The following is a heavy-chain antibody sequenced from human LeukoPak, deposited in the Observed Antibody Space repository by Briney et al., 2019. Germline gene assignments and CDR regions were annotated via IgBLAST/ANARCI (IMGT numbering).Heavy chain of an antibody. Sequence: GGSLRLSCAASGFTFSSYAMSWVRQARGKGLEWVSAISGSCGSTYYADSVKGRFTISRDNSKNTLYLQMNSLRAEDTAVYYCATLRFDGVYFDYWGQGTLVTVSS. D-gene: IGHD4-17*01. V-gene: IGHV3-23*01. CDR2: ISGSCGST. CDR1: GFTFSSYA. CDR3: ATLRFDGVYFDY. J-gene: IGHJ4*02.